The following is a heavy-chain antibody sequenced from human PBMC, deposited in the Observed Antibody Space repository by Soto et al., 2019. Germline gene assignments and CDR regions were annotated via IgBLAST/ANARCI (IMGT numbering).Heavy chain of an antibody. CDR2: ISSGSTYI. Sequence: VGSLRLSCAASGFIFSSYNMNWVRQAPGKGLEWVSAISSGSTYIDYADSVKGRFTISRDNAENSLFLQMNGLRAEDTAVYYCARLQVAGTGADYWGQRTLVTASS. V-gene: IGHV3-21*01. CDR1: GFIFSSYN. CDR3: ARLQVAGTGADY. D-gene: IGHD6-19*01. J-gene: IGHJ4*02.